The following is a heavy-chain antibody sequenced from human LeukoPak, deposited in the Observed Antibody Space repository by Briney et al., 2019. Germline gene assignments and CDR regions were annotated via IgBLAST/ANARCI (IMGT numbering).Heavy chain of an antibody. D-gene: IGHD6-13*01. Sequence: ASVKVSCKASGYTFTSYGISRVRQAPGQGLEWMGWISAYNGNTNYAQKLQGRVTMTTDTSTSTAYMELRSLRSDDTAVYYCARDIAAAGTDAFDIWGQGTMVTVSS. V-gene: IGHV1-18*01. J-gene: IGHJ3*02. CDR1: GYTFTSYG. CDR3: ARDIAAAGTDAFDI. CDR2: ISAYNGNT.